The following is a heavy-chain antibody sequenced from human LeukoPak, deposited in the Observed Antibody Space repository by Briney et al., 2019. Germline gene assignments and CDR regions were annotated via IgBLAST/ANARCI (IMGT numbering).Heavy chain of an antibody. CDR1: GFTFSSYA. CDR2: ISGSGGST. CDR3: AKVSSSGSYPFDY. J-gene: IGHJ4*02. D-gene: IGHD3-10*01. V-gene: IGHV3-23*01. Sequence: GGSLRLSCAASGFTFSSYAMSWVRQAPGKGLEWVSAISGSGGSTYYADSVKGRFTVSRDNSKNTLYLQMNSLRAEDTAVYYCAKVSSSGSYPFDYWGQGTLVTVSS.